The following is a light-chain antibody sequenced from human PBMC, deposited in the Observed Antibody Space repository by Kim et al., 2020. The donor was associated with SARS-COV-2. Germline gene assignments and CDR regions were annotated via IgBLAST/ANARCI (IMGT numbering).Light chain of an antibody. Sequence: SVSPGQTASITCSGDKLGDKYACWYQQKPGQSPVLVIYADSKRPSGIPERFSGSNSGNTATLTISGTQAMDEADYYCQAWDSSTVVFGGGTQLTVL. V-gene: IGLV3-1*01. CDR3: QAWDSSTVV. J-gene: IGLJ2*01. CDR1: KLGDKY. CDR2: ADS.